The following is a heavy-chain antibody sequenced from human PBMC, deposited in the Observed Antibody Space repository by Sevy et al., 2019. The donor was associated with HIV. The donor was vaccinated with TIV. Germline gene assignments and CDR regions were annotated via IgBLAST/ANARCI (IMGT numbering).Heavy chain of an antibody. CDR2: ITGSGGST. CDR3: AKVGYCSSTSCYSIYYGMDV. V-gene: IGHV3-23*01. Sequence: GGSLRLSCAASGFTFSRNAMSWVRQAPGKGLEWASGITGSGGSTYYADSVKGRFTISRDNSKNTLYLQMNSLRVEDTAVYYCAKVGYCSSTSCYSIYYGMDVWGQGTTVIVSS. J-gene: IGHJ6*02. D-gene: IGHD2-2*02. CDR1: GFTFSRNA.